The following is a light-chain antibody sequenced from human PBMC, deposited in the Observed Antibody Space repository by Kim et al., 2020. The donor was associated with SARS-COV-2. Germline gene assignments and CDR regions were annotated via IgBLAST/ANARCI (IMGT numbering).Light chain of an antibody. CDR1: NIGTKN. V-gene: IGLV3-9*01. CDR3: LVWDSNTYV. CDR2: KDS. Sequence: SYELTQPLSVSVALGQTARITCGGNNIGTKNVHWYQQKPGQAPVLIIYKDSNRPSGIPERFSGSNSGNTATLTISRAQVGDEADYYCLVWDSNTYVFGTGTKVTVL. J-gene: IGLJ1*01.